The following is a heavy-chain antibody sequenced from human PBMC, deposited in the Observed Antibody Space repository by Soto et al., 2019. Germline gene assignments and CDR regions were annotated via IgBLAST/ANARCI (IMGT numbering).Heavy chain of an antibody. Sequence: QVQLVQSGAEVKKPGASVKVSCKASGYTFTTYGISWVRQAPGQGLEWVGWISAYSGNTKYAQKLQGRVTVTTDTSTSTANMEVRSLGADDTAVYYCARGRYGDYWGQGTLVTTSS. D-gene: IGHD4-17*01. CDR3: ARGRYGDY. CDR2: ISAYSGNT. CDR1: GYTFTTYG. V-gene: IGHV1-18*01. J-gene: IGHJ4*02.